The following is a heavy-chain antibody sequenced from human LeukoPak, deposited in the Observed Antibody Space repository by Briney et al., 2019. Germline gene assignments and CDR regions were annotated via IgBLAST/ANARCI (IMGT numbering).Heavy chain of an antibody. J-gene: IGHJ6*03. V-gene: IGHV3-21*01. D-gene: IGHD3-3*01. CDR3: ASNYDFWSNYFGYMDV. CDR1: GFTISSYS. Sequence: GGSLRLSCAASGFTISSYSMNRVRHAPGKGLEWVSFIRSSSSYIYYADTVKGRFTISRDDARNSLYLQMNSLGAEDTAVYYCASNYDFWSNYFGYMDVWGKGTTVTVSS. CDR2: IRSSSSYI.